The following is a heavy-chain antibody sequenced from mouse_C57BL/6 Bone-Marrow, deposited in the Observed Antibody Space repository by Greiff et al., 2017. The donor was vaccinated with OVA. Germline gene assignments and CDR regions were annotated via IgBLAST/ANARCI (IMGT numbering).Heavy chain of an antibody. J-gene: IGHJ2*01. CDR3: TRGGYYVGLDY. V-gene: IGHV1-15*01. CDR1: GYTFTDYE. CDR2: IDPETGGT. Sequence: QVQLQQSGAELVRPGASVTLSCKASGYTFTDYEMNWVKQTPVHGLEWIGAIDPETGGTAYNQKFKGKAILTADKSSSTAYMELRSLTSEDSSVCYCTRGGYYVGLDYWGQGTTLTVSS. D-gene: IGHD1-1*01.